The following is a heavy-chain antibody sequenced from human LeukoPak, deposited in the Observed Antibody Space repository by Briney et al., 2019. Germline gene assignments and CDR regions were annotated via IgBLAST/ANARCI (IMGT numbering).Heavy chain of an antibody. CDR2: MNPNSGNT. CDR1: RYTFTSYD. J-gene: IGHJ5*02. D-gene: IGHD3-10*01. V-gene: IGHV1-8*01. CDR3: ARADVLLWFGEAYNWFDP. Sequence: ASVKVSCKASRYTFTSYDINWVRQATGQGLEWMGWMNPNSGNTGYAQKFQGRVTMTRNTSISTAYMELSSLRSEDTAVYYCARADVLLWFGEAYNWFDPWGQGTLVTVSS.